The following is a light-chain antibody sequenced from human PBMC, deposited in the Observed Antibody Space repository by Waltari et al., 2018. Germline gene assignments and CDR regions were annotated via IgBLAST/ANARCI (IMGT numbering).Light chain of an antibody. CDR1: QGISSY. J-gene: IGKJ2*01. CDR3: QQLNSYPPYT. V-gene: IGKV1-9*01. CDR2: HSS. Sequence: DIQLTQSPSFLSASVGDRVTITCRARQGISSYLAWYQRKPGKAPQLLVYHSSVLQSGVPSRLSGSGSGTEFTLTISSLQPEDFATYYCQQLNSYPPYTFGQGTKLEIK.